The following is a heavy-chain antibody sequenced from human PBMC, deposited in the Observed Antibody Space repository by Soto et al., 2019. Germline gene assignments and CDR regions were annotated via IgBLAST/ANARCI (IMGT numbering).Heavy chain of an antibody. V-gene: IGHV4-31*03. CDR3: AIYYDKDTFQH. CDR2: IYYSGST. J-gene: IGHJ1*01. Sequence: PSETLSLTCTVSGGSISSGGYYWSWIRQHPGKGLEWIGYIYYSGSTYYNPSLKSRVTISLDTSKNQFSLKLSSVTAADTAVYYCAIYYDKDTFQHWGQGTLVTVSS. D-gene: IGHD3-22*01. CDR1: GGSISSGGYY.